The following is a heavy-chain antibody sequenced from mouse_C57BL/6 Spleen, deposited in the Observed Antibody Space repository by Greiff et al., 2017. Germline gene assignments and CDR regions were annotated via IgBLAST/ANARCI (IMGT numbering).Heavy chain of an antibody. Sequence: VQLKESGPELVKPGASVKISCKASGYSFTGYFMHWVKQSHGNILDWIGYIYPYNGVSSYNQKFKGKATLTVDKSSSTAYMELRSLTSEDSAVYYCARETTVVAPYFDYWGQGTTLTVSS. J-gene: IGHJ2*01. CDR1: GYSFTGYF. CDR2: IYPYNGVS. V-gene: IGHV1-31*01. CDR3: ARETTVVAPYFDY. D-gene: IGHD1-1*01.